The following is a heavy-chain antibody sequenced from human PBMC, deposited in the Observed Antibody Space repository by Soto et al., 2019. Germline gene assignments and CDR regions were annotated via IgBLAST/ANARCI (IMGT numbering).Heavy chain of an antibody. CDR3: ARDGGLLTASWHYDL. J-gene: IGHJ2*01. CDR1: GYSFTNYC. Sequence: QVQLVQSGADVKKPGTSVKVSCKTAGYSFTNYCMYWVRQAPGQGLEWMGMINPRTGSTRYAHKFQDRVTLTRDTYTTTVYMELSTLISDDTAVYYCARDGGLLTASWHYDLWGPGTLVTVSS. D-gene: IGHD2-15*01. V-gene: IGHV1-46*01. CDR2: INPRTGST.